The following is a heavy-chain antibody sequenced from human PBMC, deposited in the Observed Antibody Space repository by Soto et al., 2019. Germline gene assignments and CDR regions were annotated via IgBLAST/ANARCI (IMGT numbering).Heavy chain of an antibody. D-gene: IGHD2-15*01. CDR2: IKSKTDGWTT. Sequence: EVQLVESGGGLVKPGGSLRLSCAASRFTFSNAWMSWVRQAPGKGLEWVGRIKSKTDGWTTDYAAPVKGRFSISRDDSKNTLFLQMDSLKTEDTAGYYCTTDNCSGGRCTGWDVWGKGTTVTGSS. J-gene: IGHJ6*03. CDR3: TTDNCSGGRCTGWDV. CDR1: RFTFSNAW. V-gene: IGHV3-15*05.